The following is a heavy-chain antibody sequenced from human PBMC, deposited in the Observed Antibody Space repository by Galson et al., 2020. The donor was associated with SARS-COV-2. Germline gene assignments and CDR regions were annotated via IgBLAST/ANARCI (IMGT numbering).Heavy chain of an antibody. CDR3: ARKVPVELFGFDY. D-gene: IGHD3-3*01. V-gene: IGHV3-30-3*01. CDR1: GFTFSSYA. Sequence: GGSLRLSCAASGFTFSSYAMHWVRQAPGKGLEWVAVISYDGSNKYYADSVKGRFTISRDNSKNTLYLQMNSLRAEDTAVYYCARKVPVELFGFDYWGQGTLVTVSS. CDR2: ISYDGSNK. J-gene: IGHJ4*02.